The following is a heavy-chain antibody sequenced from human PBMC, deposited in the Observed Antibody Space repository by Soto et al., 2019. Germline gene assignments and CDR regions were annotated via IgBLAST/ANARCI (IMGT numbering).Heavy chain of an antibody. CDR2: SNSDGSST. V-gene: IGHV3-74*01. D-gene: IGHD2-15*01. J-gene: IGHJ6*02. CDR3: AREEQSGKGFDV. Sequence: EVLLVESGGGLVQPGGSLRLSCAASRFSFRSYWMHWVRQAPGKGLVWVSRSNSDGSSTSYADSVKGRFTISRDNAKNMVYLQMNSVRDEDTAVYYCAREEQSGKGFDVWGQGTSVTVSS. CDR1: RFSFRSYW.